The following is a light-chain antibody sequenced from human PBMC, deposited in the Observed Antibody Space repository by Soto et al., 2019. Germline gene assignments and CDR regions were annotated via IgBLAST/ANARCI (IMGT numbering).Light chain of an antibody. Sequence: QSVLTQPASVSGSPGQSITISCTGTSSDIGGYNFVSWYQQHPGNAPKIILYNVNNRHSGVSNRFSGSKSGNTASLTISGLQAEDEADYYCTSYSSSSTLVLFGGGTKLTVL. CDR1: SSDIGGYNF. V-gene: IGLV2-14*01. J-gene: IGLJ2*01. CDR2: NVN. CDR3: TSYSSSSTLVL.